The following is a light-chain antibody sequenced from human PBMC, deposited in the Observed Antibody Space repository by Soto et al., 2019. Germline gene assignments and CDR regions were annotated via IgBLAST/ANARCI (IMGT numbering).Light chain of an antibody. CDR3: QQYGRSPYT. CDR1: QSVSSSY. J-gene: IGKJ2*01. CDR2: GAS. V-gene: IGKV3-20*01. Sequence: EFVLTQSPGTLSLSPGERATLSCRASQSVSSSYLAWYQQKPGQAPRLLIYGASSRATGIPDRFSGSGSGTHFNLTISRLEPEDFAVYYCQQYGRSPYTFGQGTKLEIK.